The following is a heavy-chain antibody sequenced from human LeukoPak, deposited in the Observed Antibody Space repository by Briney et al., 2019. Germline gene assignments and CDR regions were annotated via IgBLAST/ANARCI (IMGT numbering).Heavy chain of an antibody. J-gene: IGHJ4*02. D-gene: IGHD6-13*01. CDR3: ARVGSLEAAGTTDY. V-gene: IGHV3-11*05. CDR1: GFTFRDYY. Sequence: GGSLRLSCAASGFTFRDYYMSWIRQAPGKGLEWLSYISTSSSSTTYADSVSGRFTISRDNAKNSLYLQMNSLRADDTAVYYCARVGSLEAAGTTDYWGQGTLVTVSS. CDR2: ISTSSSST.